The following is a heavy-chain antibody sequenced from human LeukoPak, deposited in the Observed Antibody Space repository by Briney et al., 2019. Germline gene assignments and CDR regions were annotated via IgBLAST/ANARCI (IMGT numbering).Heavy chain of an antibody. CDR1: GFTFDDHG. CDR3: ARARYHYYMDV. D-gene: IGHD6-6*01. J-gene: IGHJ6*03. V-gene: IGHV3-20*04. CDR2: INWNGDST. Sequence: GGSLRLSCAASGFTFDDHGMSWARQAPGKGLEWVSGINWNGDSTGYADSVKGRFTISRDNAKKSLYLQMNSLRAEDTALYYCARARYHYYMDVWGKGTTVTVSS.